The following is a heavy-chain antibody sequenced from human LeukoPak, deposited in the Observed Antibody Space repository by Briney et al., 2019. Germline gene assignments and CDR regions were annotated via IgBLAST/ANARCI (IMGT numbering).Heavy chain of an antibody. J-gene: IGHJ4*02. D-gene: IGHD5-12*01. Sequence: SETLSLTCTVSGGSISSYYWSWIRQPPGKGLEWIGYIYYSGSTNYNPSLKSRVTISVDTSKNQFSLKLSSVTAADTAVYYCARVHGGYDWGFDYWGQGTLVTVSS. CDR3: ARVHGGYDWGFDY. V-gene: IGHV4-59*01. CDR1: GGSISSYY. CDR2: IYYSGST.